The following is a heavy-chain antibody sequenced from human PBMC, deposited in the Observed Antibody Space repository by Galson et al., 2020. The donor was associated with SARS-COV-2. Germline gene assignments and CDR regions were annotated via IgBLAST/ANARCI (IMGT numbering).Heavy chain of an antibody. V-gene: IGHV1-8*01. CDR3: ARSYDDFATWFDP. Sequence: ASVKVSCKASGYTFPNYEINWVRQAPGQGLEWMGWMNPNRGNTGYAQKFQGRVTMTRTTSISTAYMELNSLTSEDTAVYYCARSYDDFATWFDPWGQGTLVTVSS. CDR2: MNPNRGNT. J-gene: IGHJ5*02. CDR1: GYTFPNYE. D-gene: IGHD4-17*01.